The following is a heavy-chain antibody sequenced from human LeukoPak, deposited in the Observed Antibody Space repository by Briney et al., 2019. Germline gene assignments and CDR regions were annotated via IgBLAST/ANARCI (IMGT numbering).Heavy chain of an antibody. D-gene: IGHD2-15*01. CDR3: AKILGYCSGGSCLFDY. Sequence: PGRSLRLSCAASGFTFSSYGMHWVRQAPGKGLEWVAVISYDGSNKYYADSVKGRFTISRDNSKNTLYLQMNNLRAEDTAVYYCAKILGYCSGGSCLFDYWGQGTLVTVSS. J-gene: IGHJ4*02. CDR2: ISYDGSNK. V-gene: IGHV3-30*18. CDR1: GFTFSSYG.